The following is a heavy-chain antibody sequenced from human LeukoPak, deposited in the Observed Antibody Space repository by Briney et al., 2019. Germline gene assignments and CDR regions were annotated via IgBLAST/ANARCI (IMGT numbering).Heavy chain of an antibody. V-gene: IGHV3-9*01. CDR1: RFRFLEYA. CDR3: SKHLAPNYRDSDSHFQH. Sequence: GGSLRLSCAPSRFRFLEYAMHWLRPAPGKGVEWVSGITPNSGAIDFADSVKGRFTTSRDNAQHSLYPHMNSLSADDTALYLCSKHLAPNYRDSDSHFQHWGESTLVTVSS. CDR2: ITPNSGAI. J-gene: IGHJ1*01. D-gene: IGHD3-16*02.